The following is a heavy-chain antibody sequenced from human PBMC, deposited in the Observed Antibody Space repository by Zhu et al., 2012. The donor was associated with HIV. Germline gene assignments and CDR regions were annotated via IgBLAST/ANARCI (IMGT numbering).Heavy chain of an antibody. Sequence: QVQLQESGPGLVKPSETLSLTCTVSGGSISSYYWSWIRQPPGKGLEWIGYIYTSGSTNYNPSLKSRVTISVDTSKNQFSLKLSSVTAADTAVYYCARANLLGYNYGPFDCWGQGTLVTVSS. CDR3: ARANLLGYNYGPFDC. CDR2: IYTSGST. CDR1: GGSISSYY. V-gene: IGHV4-4*09. D-gene: IGHD5-18*01. J-gene: IGHJ4*02.